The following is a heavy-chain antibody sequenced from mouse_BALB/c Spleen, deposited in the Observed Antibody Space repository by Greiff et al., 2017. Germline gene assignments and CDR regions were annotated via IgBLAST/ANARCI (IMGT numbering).Heavy chain of an antibody. CDR1: GFTFTDYY. Sequence: EVQGVESGGGLVQPGGSLRLSCATSGFTFTDYYMSWVRQPPGKALEWLGFIRNKANGYTTEYSASVKGRFTISRDNSQSILYLQMNTLRAEDSATYYCARDCDGYYVGYYAMDYWGQGTSVTVSS. CDR3: ARDCDGYYVGYYAMDY. V-gene: IGHV7-3*02. D-gene: IGHD2-3*01. CDR2: IRNKANGYTT. J-gene: IGHJ4*01.